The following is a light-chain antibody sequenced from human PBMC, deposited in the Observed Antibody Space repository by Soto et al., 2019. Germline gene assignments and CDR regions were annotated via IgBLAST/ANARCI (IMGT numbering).Light chain of an antibody. V-gene: IGLV1-44*01. CDR2: STN. CDR1: TSNIGSKT. J-gene: IGLJ1*01. Sequence: QSVLTQPPSASGTPGQSVTISCSGSTSNIGSKTVSWYQQVPGAAPKLLIYSTNQWPSGVPDRFSGSKSGTSASLTISGLQSEDEADYYCATWDDRLNGLYVFGPGTTVTVL. CDR3: ATWDDRLNGLYV.